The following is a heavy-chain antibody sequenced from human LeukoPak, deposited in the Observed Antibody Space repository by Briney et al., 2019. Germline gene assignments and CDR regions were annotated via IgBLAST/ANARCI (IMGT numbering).Heavy chain of an antibody. Sequence: GGSLRLSCAAAGLTFSTNSMNWVRQAPGKGQEWVSYISFSSSTIYYADSVKGRFTISRDNGKNLLYLQMNSLRAEDTAVYYCAREAPRGTSSNPYYFDSWGQGTLVTVSS. D-gene: IGHD6-6*01. CDR3: AREAPRGTSSNPYYFDS. V-gene: IGHV3-48*01. CDR2: ISFSSSTI. J-gene: IGHJ4*02. CDR1: GLTFSTNS.